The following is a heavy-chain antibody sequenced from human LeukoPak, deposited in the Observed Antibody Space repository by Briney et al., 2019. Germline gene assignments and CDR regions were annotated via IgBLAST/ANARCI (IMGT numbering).Heavy chain of an antibody. CDR2: INHSGST. D-gene: IGHD7-27*01. V-gene: IGHV4-34*01. CDR1: GGSFSGYY. CDR3: ASRKLGNDY. J-gene: IGHJ4*02. Sequence: MTSETLSLTCAVYGGSFSGYYWSWIRQPPGKGLEWIGEINHSGSTNYNPSLKSRVTISVDTSKHQFSLNLSSVTAADTAVYYCASRKLGNDYWGQGTLVTVSS.